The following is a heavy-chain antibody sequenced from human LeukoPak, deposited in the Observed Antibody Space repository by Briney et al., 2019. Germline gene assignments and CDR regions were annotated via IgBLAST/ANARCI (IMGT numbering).Heavy chain of an antibody. D-gene: IGHD6-6*01. CDR2: IYYSGST. CDR3: ARHPYSSSSEWFDP. CDR1: GGSISSSSYY. Sequence: SETLSLTCTVSGGSISSSSYYWGWIRQPPGKGLEWIGSIYYSGSTYYNPSLKSRVTISVDTSKNQFSLKLSSVTAADTAVYYCARHPYSSSSEWFDPWGQGTLSPSPQ. V-gene: IGHV4-39*01. J-gene: IGHJ5*02.